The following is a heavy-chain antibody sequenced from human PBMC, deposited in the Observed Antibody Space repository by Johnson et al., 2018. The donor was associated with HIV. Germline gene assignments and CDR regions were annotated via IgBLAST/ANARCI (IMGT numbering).Heavy chain of an antibody. V-gene: IGHV3-11*04. J-gene: IGHJ3*02. Sequence: QVLLVESGGGLVKPGGSLRLSCAASGFTFSDYYMSWIRQAPGKGLEWVSYISSSGSTIYYADSVKGRFTISRDNAKNSLYLQMNSLRAEDTAAYSCARGDRSTYYRRGAFDIWGQGTMVTVSS. CDR3: ARGDRSTYYRRGAFDI. D-gene: IGHD1-26*01. CDR1: GFTFSDYY. CDR2: ISSSGSTI.